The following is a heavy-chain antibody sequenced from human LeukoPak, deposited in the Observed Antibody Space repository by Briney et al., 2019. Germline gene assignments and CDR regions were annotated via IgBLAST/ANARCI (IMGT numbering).Heavy chain of an antibody. CDR2: ISGSGGTT. Sequence: GGSLRLSCAASGFTFSSYAMSWVRQAPGKGLEWVSSISGSGGTTYYADSVKGRFTISRDNSKNTLYLQMNSLRAEDTAVYYCAKRLRYCSGGNCYYYYYDMDVWGQGTTVTVSS. D-gene: IGHD2-15*01. V-gene: IGHV3-23*01. CDR1: GFTFSSYA. J-gene: IGHJ6*02. CDR3: AKRLRYCSGGNCYYYYYDMDV.